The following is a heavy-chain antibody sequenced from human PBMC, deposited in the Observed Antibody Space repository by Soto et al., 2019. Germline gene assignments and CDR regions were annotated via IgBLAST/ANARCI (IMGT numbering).Heavy chain of an antibody. V-gene: IGHV1-69*12. D-gene: IGHD3-3*01. CDR2: IIPIFGTA. J-gene: IGHJ4*02. CDR1: GGTFSSYA. Sequence: QVQLVQSGAEVKKPGSSVKVSCKASGGTFSSYAISWVRQAPGQGLEWMGGIIPIFGTANYAQKFQGRVTITGDESTSTAYMELSSLRSEDTAVYYCARAWSGYYTGIPHEYYFDYWGQGTLVTVSS. CDR3: ARAWSGYYTGIPHEYYFDY.